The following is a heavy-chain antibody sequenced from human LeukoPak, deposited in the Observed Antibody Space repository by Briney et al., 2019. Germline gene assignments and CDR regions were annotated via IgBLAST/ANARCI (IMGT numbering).Heavy chain of an antibody. CDR3: ARDLFGGTYLGVFDY. V-gene: IGHV3-66*02. CDR2: IHAGGTT. J-gene: IGHJ4*02. CDR1: GFTVSTNY. D-gene: IGHD1-26*01. Sequence: GSLRLSCAASGFTVSTNYMSWVRQAPGKGLEWVSIIHAGGTTYYADSVKGRFTISRDNSKNTLYLQMNNLRTEDTAVYYCARDLFGGTYLGVFDYWGQGTLVTVSS.